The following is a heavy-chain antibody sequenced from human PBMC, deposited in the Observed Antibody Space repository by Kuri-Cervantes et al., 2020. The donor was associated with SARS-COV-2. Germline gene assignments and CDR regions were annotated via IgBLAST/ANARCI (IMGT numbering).Heavy chain of an antibody. CDR3: ARPPYYYYYMDV. J-gene: IGHJ6*03. CDR1: GFTFSSYG. Sequence: GGSLRLSCAASGFTFSSYGMHWVRQTPGKGLEWVSYISASGEIIYYADSVKGRFTISRDIAKNSLYLHMNTLRAEDTAVYYCARPPYYYYYMDVWGKGTTVTVSS. CDR2: ISASGEII. V-gene: IGHV3-48*04.